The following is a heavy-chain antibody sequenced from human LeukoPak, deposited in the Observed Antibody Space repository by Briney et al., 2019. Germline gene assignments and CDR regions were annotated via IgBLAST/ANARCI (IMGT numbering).Heavy chain of an antibody. J-gene: IGHJ3*02. D-gene: IGHD4-17*01. Sequence: ASVRVSCKASGNTFAGYYMHWVRQAPGQGLEWMGWINPNSGGTNYPQKFQGRVTMTRDTSISTAYMELSRLRSDDTAVYYCARGNGDYRRFENAFDIWGQGTMVTVSS. CDR2: INPNSGGT. CDR3: ARGNGDYRRFENAFDI. V-gene: IGHV1-2*02. CDR1: GNTFAGYY.